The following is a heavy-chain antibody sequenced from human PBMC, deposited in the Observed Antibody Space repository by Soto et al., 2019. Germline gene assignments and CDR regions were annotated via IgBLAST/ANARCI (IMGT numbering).Heavy chain of an antibody. J-gene: IGHJ6*01. CDR3: VRAPGPLYYAMEA. D-gene: IGHD2-8*01. CDR1: VFIFSEYE. V-gene: IGHV3-48*03. Sequence: PGGSLRLSCELSVFIFSEYEFNCVRHSPGKGLEWVSYIGKNGRDIYDADSVKGRFTISRDDDKSTMYLEMNSLRAEDTAVYYCVRAPGPLYYAMEALGQGTMDNVSS. CDR2: IGKNGRDI.